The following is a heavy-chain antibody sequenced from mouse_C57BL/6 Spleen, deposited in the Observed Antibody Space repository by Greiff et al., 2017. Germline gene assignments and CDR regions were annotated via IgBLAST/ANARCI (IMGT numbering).Heavy chain of an antibody. V-gene: IGHV5-9-1*02. CDR1: GFTFSSYA. D-gene: IGHD1-1*01. CDR3: TRDLYYGGFDY. CDR2: ISSGGDYI. Sequence: EVQVVESGEGLVKPGGSLKLSCAASGFTFSSYALSWVRQTPEKRLEWVAYISSGGDYIYYADTVKGRFTISRDNARNTLYLQMSSLKSEDTAMYYCTRDLYYGGFDYWGQGTTLTVSS. J-gene: IGHJ2*01.